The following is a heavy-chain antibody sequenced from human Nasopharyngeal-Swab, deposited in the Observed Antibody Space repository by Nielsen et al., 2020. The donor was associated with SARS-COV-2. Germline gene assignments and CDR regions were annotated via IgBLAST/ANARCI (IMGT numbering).Heavy chain of an antibody. Sequence: GESLKISCAVSGLTVSSTYMSWVRQAPGKGLEWVSVTEIGGTTHYADSVKGRFSISRDSSTNTLYLQMNNVRAEDTAVYYCARDNSSGWYGGIDAFDIWGQGTMVTVSS. J-gene: IGHJ3*02. CDR2: TEIGGTT. V-gene: IGHV3-53*01. CDR1: GLTVSSTY. CDR3: ARDNSSGWYGGIDAFDI. D-gene: IGHD6-19*01.